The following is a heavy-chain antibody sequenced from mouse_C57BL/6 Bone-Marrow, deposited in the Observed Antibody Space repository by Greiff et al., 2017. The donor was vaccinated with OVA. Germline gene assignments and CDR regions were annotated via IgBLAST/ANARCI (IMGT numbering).Heavy chain of an antibody. CDR2: IHPSDSDT. Sequence: QVQLKQPGAELVKPGASVKVSCKASGYTFTSYWMHWVKQRPGQGLEWIGRIHPSDSDTNYNQKFKGKATLTVDKSSSTAYMQLSSLTSEDSAVYYCAIPPYSNYSPWFAYWGQGTLVTVSA. V-gene: IGHV1-74*01. CDR1: GYTFTSYW. CDR3: AIPPYSNYSPWFAY. J-gene: IGHJ3*01. D-gene: IGHD2-5*01.